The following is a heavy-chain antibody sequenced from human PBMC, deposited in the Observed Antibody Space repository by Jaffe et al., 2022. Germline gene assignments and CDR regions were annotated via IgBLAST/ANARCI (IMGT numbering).Heavy chain of an antibody. CDR3: TRDPKGTVNLDGDDI. D-gene: IGHD7-27*01. J-gene: IGHJ3*02. Sequence: EVQLVESGGGLVQPGRSLRLSCTPSGFTFGDYAMSWFRQAPGKGLEWVGFLKSKAYGGTTEYAASVKGRFTISRDDSNSIAYLQMNSLKTEDTAVYYCTRDPKGTVNLDGDDIWGQGTMVSVSS. CDR2: LKSKAYGGTT. CDR1: GFTFGDYA. V-gene: IGHV3-49*03.